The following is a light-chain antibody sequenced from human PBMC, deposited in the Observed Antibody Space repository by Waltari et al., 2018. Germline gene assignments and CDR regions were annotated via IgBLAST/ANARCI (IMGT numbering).Light chain of an antibody. CDR3: QQYTDWPPTWT. Sequence: EIVMTQSPDTLSVSPGERATPPCSARESVSSNLAWYQQKPGQAPRLLILGASTGATGIPAPFSGSGSGTEFTLTISSLQSEDLAIYYCQQYTDWPPTWTFGQGTKVEI. CDR2: GAS. V-gene: IGKV3-15*01. J-gene: IGKJ1*01. CDR1: ESVSSN.